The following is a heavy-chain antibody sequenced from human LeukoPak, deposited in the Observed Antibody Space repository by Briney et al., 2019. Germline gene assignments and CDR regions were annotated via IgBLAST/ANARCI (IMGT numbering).Heavy chain of an antibody. J-gene: IGHJ4*02. V-gene: IGHV3-48*01. CDR2: ISSSSSTI. Sequence: GGSLRLSCAASGFTFSSYSMNWVRQAPGKGLEWGSYISSSSSTIYYADSVKGRFTISRDNSKNTLYLQMNSLRAEDTAVYYCARDQFSYYGDYGPFDYWGQGTLVTVSS. D-gene: IGHD4-17*01. CDR3: ARDQFSYYGDYGPFDY. CDR1: GFTFSSYS.